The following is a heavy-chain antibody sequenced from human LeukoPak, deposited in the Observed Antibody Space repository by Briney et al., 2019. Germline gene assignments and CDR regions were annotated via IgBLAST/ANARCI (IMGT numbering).Heavy chain of an antibody. J-gene: IGHJ6*03. V-gene: IGHV4-59*01. Sequence: KPSETLSLTCTVSGGSISSYYWSWIRQPPGKGLEWIGYIYYSGSTNYNPSLKSRVTISVDTSKNQFSLKLSSVTAADTAVYYCAREKATINYYYYYMDVWGKGTTVTISS. CDR2: IYYSGST. D-gene: IGHD5-24*01. CDR3: AREKATINYYYYYMDV. CDR1: GGSISSYY.